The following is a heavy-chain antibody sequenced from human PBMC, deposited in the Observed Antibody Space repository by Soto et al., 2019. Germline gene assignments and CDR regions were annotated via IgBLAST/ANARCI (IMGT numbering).Heavy chain of an antibody. CDR2: IIPIFGTA. D-gene: IGHD6-6*01. J-gene: IGHJ5*02. CDR1: GGTFSSYA. V-gene: IGHV1-69*13. CDR3: ARGGSSSSNPGYNWFDP. Sequence: SVKVSCKASGGTFSSYAISWVRQAPGQGLEWMGGIIPIFGTANYAQKFQGRVTITADESTSTAYMELSGLRSEDTAVYYCARGGSSSSNPGYNWFDPWGQGTLVTVSS.